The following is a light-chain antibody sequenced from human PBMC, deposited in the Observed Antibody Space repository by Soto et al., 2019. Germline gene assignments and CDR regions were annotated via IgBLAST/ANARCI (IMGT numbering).Light chain of an antibody. CDR2: GAS. CDR1: QSIGKSY. CDR3: QQYAESPLT. J-gene: IGKJ4*01. Sequence: LAQGPSTLSLCPVESATLSFLASQSIGKSYLAWFQHKPGQAPRLLIYGASTRATGIPDRFRGSGSGTDFTLTVSRLESEDFAVYYCQQYAESPLTFGGGTKVDIK. V-gene: IGKV3-20*01.